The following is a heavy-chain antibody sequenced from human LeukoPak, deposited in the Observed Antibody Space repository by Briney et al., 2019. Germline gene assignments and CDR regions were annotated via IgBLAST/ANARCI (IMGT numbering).Heavy chain of an antibody. CDR1: GFTFSSYA. CDR2: INVSGGNT. J-gene: IGHJ4*02. V-gene: IGHV3-23*01. D-gene: IGHD1-26*01. CDR3: AKALSGSYDWDY. Sequence: PGGSLRLSCAASGFTFSSYAMNWVRQAPGKGLEWVSTINVSGGNTYYADSVKGRFTISRDNSKNTLYLQMNSLRAEDTAVYYCAKALSGSYDWDYWGQGTLVTVSS.